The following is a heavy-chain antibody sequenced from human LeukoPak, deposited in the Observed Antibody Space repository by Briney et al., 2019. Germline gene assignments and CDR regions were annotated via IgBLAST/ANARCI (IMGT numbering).Heavy chain of an antibody. CDR2: IYSGGGT. Sequence: GGSLRLSCAASGFTFSDYAMNWVRQAPGKGLEWVSVIYSGGGTYYADSVKGRFTISRDNSKNTLYLQMNSLRAEDTAVYYCARKRCGGDCPFDYWGQGTLVTVSS. CDR1: GFTFSDYA. D-gene: IGHD2-21*02. CDR3: ARKRCGGDCPFDY. V-gene: IGHV3-23*03. J-gene: IGHJ4*02.